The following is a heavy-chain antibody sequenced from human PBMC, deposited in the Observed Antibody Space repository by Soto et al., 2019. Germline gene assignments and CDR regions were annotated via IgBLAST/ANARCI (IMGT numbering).Heavy chain of an antibody. CDR1: GYTFTSYY. CDR2: INPSGGST. V-gene: IGHV1-46*01. D-gene: IGHD4-17*01. CDR3: ASNPRYGDYDQYYFDY. J-gene: IGHJ4*02. Sequence: VASVKVSCKASGYTFTSYYMHWVRQAPGQGLEWMGIINPSGGSTSYAQKFQGRVTMTRDTSTSTVYMELSSLRSEDTAVYYCASNPRYGDYDQYYFDYWGQGTLVTVSS.